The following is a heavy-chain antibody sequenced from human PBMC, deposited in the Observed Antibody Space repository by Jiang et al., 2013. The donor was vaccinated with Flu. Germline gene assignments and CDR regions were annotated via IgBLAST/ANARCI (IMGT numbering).Heavy chain of an antibody. D-gene: IGHD3-9*01. V-gene: IGHV5-51*01. CDR3: ARQLDRAPLRYFDWLPDAFDI. Sequence: GAEVKKPGESLKISCKGSGYSFTSYWIGWVRQMPGKGLEWMGIIYPTDSETRYSPSFQGQVTISADKSISTAYLQWSSLKASDTAMYYCARQLDRAPLRYFDWLPDAFDIWGQGTMVTVSS. CDR1: GYSFTSYW. CDR2: IYPTDSET. J-gene: IGHJ3*02.